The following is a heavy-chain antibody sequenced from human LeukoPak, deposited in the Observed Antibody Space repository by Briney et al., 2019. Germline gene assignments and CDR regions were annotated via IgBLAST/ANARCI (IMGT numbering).Heavy chain of an antibody. CDR1: GGSFSGYY. V-gene: IGHV4-34*01. D-gene: IGHD3-10*01. J-gene: IGHJ4*02. CDR2: INHSGST. Sequence: PSETLSLTCAVYGGSFSGYYWSWVRQPPGKGLEWIGEINHSGSTTYNPSLKSRGTISVDTSNNQFALKLSSVTAADTAVYYCARASGSYYLSFDYWGQGTLVTVPS. CDR3: ARASGSYYLSFDY.